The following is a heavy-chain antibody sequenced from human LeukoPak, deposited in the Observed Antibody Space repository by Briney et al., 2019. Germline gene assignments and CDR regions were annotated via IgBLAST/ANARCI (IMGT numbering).Heavy chain of an antibody. D-gene: IGHD6-19*01. V-gene: IGHV4-59*01. CDR1: GGSISSYY. Sequence: SETLSLTCTVSGGSISSYYWSWIRQPPGKGLEWIGYIYYSGSTNYNTPPKSRVAISVDTSKNQFSLELSSVTAAGTAVYYCARRYGSGWYGIDYWGQGTLVTVSS. CDR2: IYYSGST. J-gene: IGHJ4*02. CDR3: ARRYGSGWYGIDY.